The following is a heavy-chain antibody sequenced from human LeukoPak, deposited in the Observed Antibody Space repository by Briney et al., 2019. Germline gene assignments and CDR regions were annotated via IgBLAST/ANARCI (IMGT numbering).Heavy chain of an antibody. D-gene: IGHD4-17*01. V-gene: IGHV4-34*01. CDR1: GGSFSGYY. J-gene: IGHJ5*02. CDR2: INHSGST. Sequence: PSETLSLTCAVYGGSFSGYYWSWIRQPPGKGLEWIGEINHSGSTNYNPSLKSRVTISVDTSKNQFSLKLSSVTAADTAVYYCARHRRDYGDYGDWFDPWGQGTLVTVSS. CDR3: ARHRRDYGDYGDWFDP.